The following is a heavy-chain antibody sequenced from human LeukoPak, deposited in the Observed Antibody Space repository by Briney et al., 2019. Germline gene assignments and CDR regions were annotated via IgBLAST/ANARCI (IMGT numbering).Heavy chain of an antibody. CDR3: ARDHRWGIKYFDY. Sequence: PSETLSLTCTVSGGSIGSSRYYWGWIRQPPGKGLEWIGSIYYSGSTYYNPSLKSRVTISVDTSKNQFSLKLSSVTAADTAVYYCARDHRWGIKYFDYWGQGTLVTVSS. V-gene: IGHV4-39*07. J-gene: IGHJ4*02. CDR1: GGSIGSSRYY. CDR2: IYYSGST. D-gene: IGHD3-10*01.